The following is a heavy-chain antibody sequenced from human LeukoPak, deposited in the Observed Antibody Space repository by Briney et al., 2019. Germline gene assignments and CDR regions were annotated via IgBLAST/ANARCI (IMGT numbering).Heavy chain of an antibody. CDR3: ARVFTYSGSYLFDY. CDR1: GGSISSYY. Sequence: SETLSLTCTVSGGSISSYYRGWIRQPPGKGLEWIGYIYYSGSTNYNPSLKSRVTISVDTSKNQFSLKLSSVTAADTAVYYCARVFTYSGSYLFDYWGQGTLVTVSS. CDR2: IYYSGST. V-gene: IGHV4-59*01. J-gene: IGHJ4*02. D-gene: IGHD1-26*01.